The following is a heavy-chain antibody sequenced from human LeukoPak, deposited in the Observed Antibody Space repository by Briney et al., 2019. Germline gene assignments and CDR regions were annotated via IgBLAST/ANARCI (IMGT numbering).Heavy chain of an antibody. CDR2: IRSDGSST. D-gene: IGHD3-22*01. CDR1: GFTFSRYW. V-gene: IGHV3-74*01. CDR3: AREQGYYSVPGY. J-gene: IGHJ4*02. Sequence: PGGSLRLSCAASGFTFSRYWMHWVRQASGKGPVWVSRIRSDGSSTDYADSVKGRFTISRDNAKNTLYLQMNSLRAEDTAVYYCAREQGYYSVPGYWGQGTQVTVSS.